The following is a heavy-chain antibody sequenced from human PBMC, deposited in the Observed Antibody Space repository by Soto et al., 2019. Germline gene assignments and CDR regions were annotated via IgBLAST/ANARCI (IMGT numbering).Heavy chain of an antibody. CDR3: ARDNSIAAAGSWWFDP. Sequence: QVHLVQSGAEVKKPGASVKVSCKASGYTFTSHYMHWVRRAPGQGLEWMGIINPSGDSTNYAQRFQGRVTLTRDTSTNTDYMELSSLGSEDTAVYYCARDNSIAAAGSWWFDPWGQGTLVTVSS. CDR1: GYTFTSHY. D-gene: IGHD6-13*01. CDR2: INPSGDST. J-gene: IGHJ5*02. V-gene: IGHV1-46*01.